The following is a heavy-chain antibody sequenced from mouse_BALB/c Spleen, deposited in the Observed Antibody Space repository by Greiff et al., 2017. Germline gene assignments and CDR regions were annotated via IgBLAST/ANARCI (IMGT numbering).Heavy chain of an antibody. D-gene: IGHD1-2*01. J-gene: IGHJ4*01. CDR2: IYPGNSDT. V-gene: IGHV1-5*01. Sequence: EVQLQQSGTVLARPGASVKMSCKASGYTFTSYWMHWVKQRPGQGLEWIGAIYPGNSDTSYNQKFKGKAKLTAVTSTSTAYMELSSLTNEDSAVYYCTRSGDYGYGYAMDYWGQGTSVTVSS. CDR1: GYTFTSYW. CDR3: TRSGDYGYGYAMDY.